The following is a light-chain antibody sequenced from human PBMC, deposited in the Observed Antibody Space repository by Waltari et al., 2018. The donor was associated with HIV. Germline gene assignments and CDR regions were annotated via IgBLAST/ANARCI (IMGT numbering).Light chain of an antibody. V-gene: IGKV1-NL1*01. CDR1: QDISNS. Sequence: DVQMTQSPSSLSASVGDRVTITCRASQDISNSLAWYQQKPGKDTKLLVYTASRLASGVPSRFSGSGSATDFTLTISSLQPEDFATYFCQQSYSTPPLTFGGGTKVQI. CDR3: QQSYSTPPLT. J-gene: IGKJ4*01. CDR2: TAS.